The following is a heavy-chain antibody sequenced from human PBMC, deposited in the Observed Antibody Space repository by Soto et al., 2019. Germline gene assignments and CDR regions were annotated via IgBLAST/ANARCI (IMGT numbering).Heavy chain of an antibody. CDR1: GGSISSGGYY. J-gene: IGHJ6*02. Sequence: SETLSLTCTVSGGSISSGGYYWSWIRQHPGKGLEWIGYIYNSGSTYFNPSLKTRVTISVDTSKNQFSLKLSSVTAADTAVYYCARSIRGGMDVWGQGTTVTVSS. D-gene: IGHD5-12*01. CDR3: ARSIRGGMDV. V-gene: IGHV4-31*03. CDR2: IYNSGST.